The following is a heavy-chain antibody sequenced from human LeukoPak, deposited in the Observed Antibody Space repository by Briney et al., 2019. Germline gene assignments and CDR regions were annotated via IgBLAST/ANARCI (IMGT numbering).Heavy chain of an antibody. J-gene: IGHJ5*02. CDR2: ISGSGVST. Sequence: GGSLRLSCAVSGFTLSDYAMNWVRQAPGKGLEWVSTISGSGVSTYYADSVKGRFTISRDNSKNTLYLQMNSLRAEDTALYYCAKAAYGDYVNWFDPWGQGILVTVSS. CDR3: AKAAYGDYVNWFDP. D-gene: IGHD4-17*01. CDR1: GFTLSDYA. V-gene: IGHV3-23*01.